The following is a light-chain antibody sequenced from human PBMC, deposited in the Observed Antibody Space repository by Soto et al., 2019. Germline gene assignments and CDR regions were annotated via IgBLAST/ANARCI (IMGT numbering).Light chain of an antibody. CDR3: KQRHMWPIT. Sequence: EIVLTQSPGTLSLSTREIATLSCRASQNFRGLLAWYKQKPGQADRLLIYDAYNRATGIPPRFSGSGSGTEVTLTISSLEPEDSEVYYCKQRHMWPITFGQGTRLEI. CDR1: QNFRGL. J-gene: IGKJ5*01. CDR2: DAY. V-gene: IGKV3-11*01.